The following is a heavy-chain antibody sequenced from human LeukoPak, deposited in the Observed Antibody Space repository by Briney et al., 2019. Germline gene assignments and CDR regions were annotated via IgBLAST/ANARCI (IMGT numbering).Heavy chain of an antibody. Sequence: GGSLRLSCTASGFTFGDYAMSWFRQAPGKGLEWVGFIRSKAYGGTTEYAASVKGRFTISRDDSKSIAYLQMNSLKTEDTAVYYCTRADFDFWSAPPLDYWGQGTLVTVSS. J-gene: IGHJ4*02. V-gene: IGHV3-49*03. CDR1: GFTFGDYA. D-gene: IGHD3-3*01. CDR2: IRSKAYGGTT. CDR3: TRADFDFWSAPPLDY.